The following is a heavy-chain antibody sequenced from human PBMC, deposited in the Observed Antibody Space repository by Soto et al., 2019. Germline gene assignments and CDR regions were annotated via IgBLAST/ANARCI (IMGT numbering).Heavy chain of an antibody. CDR1: GYTFTSYD. D-gene: IGHD2-2*01. V-gene: IGHV1-8*01. CDR3: ARGHRARLGYCSSTSCYYYYYMDV. J-gene: IGHJ6*03. Sequence: ASVKVSCKASGYTFTSYDINWVRQATGQGLEWMGWMNPNSGNTGYAQKFQGRVTMTRNTSISTAYMELSSLRSEDTAVYYCARGHRARLGYCSSTSCYYYYYMDVWGQGTLVTVSS. CDR2: MNPNSGNT.